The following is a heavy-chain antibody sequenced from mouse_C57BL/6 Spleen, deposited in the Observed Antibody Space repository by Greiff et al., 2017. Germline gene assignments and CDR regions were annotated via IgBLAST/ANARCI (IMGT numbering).Heavy chain of an antibody. J-gene: IGHJ4*01. CDR1: GFSLTSYG. CDR2: IWGGGST. Sequence: VKLMESGPGLVAPSQSLSITCTVSGFSLTSYGVDWVRQPPGKGLEWLGVIWGGGSTNYNSALMSRLSISKDNSKSQVFLKMNSLQTDDTAMYYCAKSPYDGYYGGAMDYWGQGTSVTVSS. CDR3: AKSPYDGYYGGAMDY. V-gene: IGHV2-9*01. D-gene: IGHD2-3*01.